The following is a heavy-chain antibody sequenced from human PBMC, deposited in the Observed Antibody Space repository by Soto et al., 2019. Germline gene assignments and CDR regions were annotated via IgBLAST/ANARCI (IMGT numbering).Heavy chain of an antibody. V-gene: IGHV4-30-4*01. D-gene: IGHD3-16*02. Sequence: SETLSLTCTVSGGSISSGDYYWSWIRQPPGKGLEWIGYIYYSGSTYYNPSLKSRVTISVDTSKNQFSLTLSSVTAADTAVYYCASGREADSVWGSDGSYYCYYGLDGWCPGTTVTVSS. J-gene: IGHJ6*02. CDR2: IYYSGST. CDR3: ASGREADSVWGSDGSYYCYYGLDG. CDR1: GGSISSGDYY.